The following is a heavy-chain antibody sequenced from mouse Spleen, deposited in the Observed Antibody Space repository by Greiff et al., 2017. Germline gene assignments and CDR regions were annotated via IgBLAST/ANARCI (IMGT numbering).Heavy chain of an antibody. D-gene: IGHD2-4*01. J-gene: IGHJ3*01. CDR2: IYPGDGDT. CDR3: ARSRGYDYDGAWFAY. Sequence: VQLQQSGAELVRPGSSVKISCKASGYAFSSYWMNWVKQRPGQGLEWIGQIYPGDGDTNYNGKFKGKATLTADKSSSTAYMQLSSLTSEDSAVYFCARSRGYDYDGAWFAYWGQGTLVTVSA. CDR1: GYAFSSYW. V-gene: IGHV1-80*01.